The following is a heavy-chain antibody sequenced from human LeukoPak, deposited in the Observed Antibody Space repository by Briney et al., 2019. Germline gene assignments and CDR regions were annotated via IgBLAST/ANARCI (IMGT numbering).Heavy chain of an antibody. CDR3: ARYYDSSGYYSMYYFDY. CDR1: GYTFISYA. D-gene: IGHD3-22*01. J-gene: IGHJ4*02. Sequence: ASVKVSCKASGYTFISYAMNWVRQAPGQGLEWMGWINTNTGNPTYAQGFTGRFVFSLDTSVSTAYLQISSLKAEDTAVYYCARYYDSSGYYSMYYFDYWGQGTLVTVSS. CDR2: INTNTGNP. V-gene: IGHV7-4-1*02.